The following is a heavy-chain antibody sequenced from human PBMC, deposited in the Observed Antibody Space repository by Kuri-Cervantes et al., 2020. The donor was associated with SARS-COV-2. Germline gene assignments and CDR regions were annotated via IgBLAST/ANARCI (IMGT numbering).Heavy chain of an antibody. CDR1: GGSFSGYY. Sequence: GSLRLSCAVYGGSFSGYYWSWIRQPPGKGLEWIGEINHSGSTNYNPSLKSRFTISVDTSKNQFSLKLSSVTAADTAVYYCARGRSFVGNWGQGTLVTVSS. CDR3: ARGRSFVGN. J-gene: IGHJ4*02. CDR2: INHSGST. V-gene: IGHV4-34*01. D-gene: IGHD3-16*01.